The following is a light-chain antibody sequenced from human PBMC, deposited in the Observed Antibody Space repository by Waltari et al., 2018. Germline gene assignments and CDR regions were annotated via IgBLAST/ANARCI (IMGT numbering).Light chain of an antibody. CDR1: QSVSRS. J-gene: IGKJ1*01. CDR2: GAF. Sequence: DIVLTQSPGTLSLSPGERATLSCRASQSVSRSLAWYQQKAGQAPRLLIYGAFNRATGIPDRFSGSGSGTDFSLTISRLEPEDFAVYYCQHYVRLPATFGQGTKVEIK. V-gene: IGKV3-20*01. CDR3: QHYVRLPAT.